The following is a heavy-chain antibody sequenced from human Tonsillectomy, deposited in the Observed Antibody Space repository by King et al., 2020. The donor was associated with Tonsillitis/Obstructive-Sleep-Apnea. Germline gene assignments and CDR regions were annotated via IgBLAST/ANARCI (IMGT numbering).Heavy chain of an antibody. Sequence: QLVQSGAEVKKSGASVKVSCKASGYTFTSYGISWVRQAPGQGLEWMGWISAYNGDTNYAQKLQGIVTMTTDITTSTAYMELRSLRYDDTAVYYCARVNYDSSVYYDGFDYWGQGTLVTVSS. V-gene: IGHV1-18*01. CDR1: GYTFTSYG. D-gene: IGHD3-22*01. CDR2: ISAYNGDT. J-gene: IGHJ4*02. CDR3: ARVNYDSSVYYDGFDY.